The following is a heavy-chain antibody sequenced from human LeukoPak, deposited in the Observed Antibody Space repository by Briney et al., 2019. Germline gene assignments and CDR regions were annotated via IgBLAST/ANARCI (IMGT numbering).Heavy chain of an antibody. Sequence: ASVKVSCKDSGGTFISYAISWVRQAPGQGLEWMGRIIPIFGTANSAQKFQGRVTITTDESTSTAYMELSSLRSEATAVYYCAGAYLYYYDSSGDPWGQGTLVTVSS. J-gene: IGHJ5*02. CDR3: AGAYLYYYDSSGDP. CDR2: IIPIFGTA. CDR1: GGTFISYA. V-gene: IGHV1-69*05. D-gene: IGHD3-22*01.